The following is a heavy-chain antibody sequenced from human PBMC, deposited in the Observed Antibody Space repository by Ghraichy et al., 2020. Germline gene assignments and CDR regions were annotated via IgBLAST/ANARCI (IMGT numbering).Heavy chain of an antibody. Sequence: GGSLRLSCAASGFTFSSYAMSWVRQAPGKGLEWVSSISGTGDTTYYPDSVKGRFTISRDDSQNTLYLQMNSLRAEDTALYYCATGGFVRSGLDYWGQGTLVTVSS. V-gene: IGHV3-23*01. CDR1: GFTFSSYA. J-gene: IGHJ4*02. D-gene: IGHD3-10*02. CDR3: ATGGFVRSGLDY. CDR2: ISGTGDTT.